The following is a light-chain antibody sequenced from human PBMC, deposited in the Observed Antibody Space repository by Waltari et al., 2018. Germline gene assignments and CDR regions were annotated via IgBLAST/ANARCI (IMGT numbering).Light chain of an antibody. J-gene: IGLJ1*01. Sequence: QSALTQPASVSGSPGQSITISCTGTISDIGGYSSVSWYQQHPGKAPKLMIYDVTKRPSGVSNRFSGSNSGSTASLTISGLQAEDEADYYCSSYKGSSTLYVFGTGTKVTVL. CDR2: DVT. V-gene: IGLV2-14*01. CDR3: SSYKGSSTLYV. CDR1: ISDIGGYSS.